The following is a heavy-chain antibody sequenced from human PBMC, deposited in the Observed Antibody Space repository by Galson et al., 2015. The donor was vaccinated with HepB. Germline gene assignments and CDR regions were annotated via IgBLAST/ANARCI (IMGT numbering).Heavy chain of an antibody. Sequence: QSGAEVKKPGESLKISCKGSGYSFTSYWIGWVRQMPGKGLEWMGIIYPGDSDTRYSPSFQGQVTISADKSISTAYLQWSSLKASDTAMYYCATLTGSIAAFDAFDIWGQGTMVTVSS. CDR1: GYSFTSYW. J-gene: IGHJ3*02. V-gene: IGHV5-51*03. D-gene: IGHD6-6*01. CDR3: ATLTGSIAAFDAFDI. CDR2: IYPGDSDT.